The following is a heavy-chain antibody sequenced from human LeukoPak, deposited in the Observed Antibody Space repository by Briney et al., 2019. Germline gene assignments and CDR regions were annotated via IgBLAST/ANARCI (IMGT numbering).Heavy chain of an antibody. J-gene: IGHJ4*02. CDR1: GFSFSGFD. Sequence: GGSLRLSCAASGFSFSGFDMHWVRQAPGKGLEWVAFIRNDSRDTYYAVSVKGRFTISRDNYKSELYLQMNSLTTEDAAVYYCHTPTSGNNDFWGQGTLVTVSS. V-gene: IGHV3-30*02. CDR3: HTPTSGNNDF. CDR2: IRNDSRDT. D-gene: IGHD5-18*01.